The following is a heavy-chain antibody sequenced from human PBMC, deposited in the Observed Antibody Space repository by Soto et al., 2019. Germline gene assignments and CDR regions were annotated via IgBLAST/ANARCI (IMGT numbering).Heavy chain of an antibody. Sequence: PSETLSLTCAVYGGSFSGYYWSWIRQPPGKGLEWIGEINHSGSTNYNPSLKSRVTISVDTSKNQFSLKLSSVTAADTAVYYCARGGLLWFGEDYYGMDVWGQGTTVS. D-gene: IGHD3-10*01. CDR3: ARGGLLWFGEDYYGMDV. CDR1: GGSFSGYY. CDR2: INHSGST. J-gene: IGHJ6*02. V-gene: IGHV4-34*01.